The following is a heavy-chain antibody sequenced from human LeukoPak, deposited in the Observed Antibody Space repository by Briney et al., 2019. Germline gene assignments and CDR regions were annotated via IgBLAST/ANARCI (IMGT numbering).Heavy chain of an antibody. CDR2: IDTNTGNP. J-gene: IGHJ4*02. CDR3: ARDTLPAYYYDSSGYYYPSETRTFDY. CDR1: GYTFTNYT. V-gene: IGHV7-4-1*02. Sequence: ASVKVSCKASGYTFTNYTINWVRLAPGQGLEWMGWIDTNTGNPTYAQGFAGRFVFSLDTSVSTAYLQISSLKAEDTAVYYCARDTLPAYYYDSSGYYYPSETRTFDYWGQGTLVTVSS. D-gene: IGHD3-22*01.